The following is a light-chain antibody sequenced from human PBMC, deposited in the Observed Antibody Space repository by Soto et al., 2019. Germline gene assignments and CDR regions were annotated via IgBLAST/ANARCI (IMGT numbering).Light chain of an antibody. Sequence: IQLTQSPSSLSASVGDRVTITCRASQGISSYLAWYQQKPGKAPKLLIYAASTLKSGVPSRFSGSGSGTDFTLTISSLQPEDFANYYYQQLNSYPRTFGPGTKVDIK. CDR2: AAS. V-gene: IGKV1-9*01. J-gene: IGKJ3*01. CDR1: QGISSY. CDR3: QQLNSYPRT.